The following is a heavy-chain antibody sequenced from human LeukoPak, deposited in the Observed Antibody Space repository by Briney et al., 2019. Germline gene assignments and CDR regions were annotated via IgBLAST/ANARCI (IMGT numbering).Heavy chain of an antibody. CDR2: ISYDGSNK. CDR1: GFTFRKYD. J-gene: IGHJ4*02. V-gene: IGHV3-30-3*01. Sequence: GGSLRLSCAASGFTFRKYDMHWVRQAPGKGLEWVAVISYDGSNKYYADSVKGRFTISRDNSKNTLYLQMNSLRAEDTTVYFCAREAYGDLYFDNWGQGTLVTVSS. CDR3: AREAYGDLYFDN. D-gene: IGHD4-17*01.